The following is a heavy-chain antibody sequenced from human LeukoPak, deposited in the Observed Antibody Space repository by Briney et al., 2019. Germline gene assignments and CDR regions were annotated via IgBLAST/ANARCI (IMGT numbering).Heavy chain of an antibody. Sequence: GRSLTLPCAASLFTFRNEVLSWVRPAPGKGREWGAGMIGSGGNTYYADCVKGRFTISRDNYKNTLYLQLNSLRAEETAVYYCAKKGIGAGDSFDYWGQGTLVTVSS. V-gene: IGHV3-23*01. D-gene: IGHD2-21*01. CDR3: AKKGIGAGDSFDY. CDR1: LFTFRNEV. J-gene: IGHJ4*02. CDR2: MIGSGGNT.